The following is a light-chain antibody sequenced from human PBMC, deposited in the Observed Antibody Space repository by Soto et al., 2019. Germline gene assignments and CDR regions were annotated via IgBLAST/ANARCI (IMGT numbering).Light chain of an antibody. CDR2: KAS. V-gene: IGKV1-5*03. CDR1: QSITGW. Sequence: DIQMPQSPPTLSASVGDRVTISCRASQSITGWLAWFQQKPGKAPKLLISKASKLESGVPSRFSGSGSGTDFTLTISGLQPDDFATYYCQQYNTYSPWTFGQGTKVDIK. CDR3: QQYNTYSPWT. J-gene: IGKJ1*01.